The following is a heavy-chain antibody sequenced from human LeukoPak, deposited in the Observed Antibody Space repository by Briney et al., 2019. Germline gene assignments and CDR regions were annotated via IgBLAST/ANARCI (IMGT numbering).Heavy chain of an antibody. D-gene: IGHD2-2*01. CDR1: GFTFSSYW. CDR2: INTDGSST. V-gene: IGHV3-74*01. Sequence: GGSLRLSCAASGFTFSSYWMHWVRQAPGKGLVWVSRINTDGSSTRYADSAKGRFTVSRDNAKNTLYLQMNSLRAEDTAVYYCAKDVPAAYFDYWGQGTLVTVSS. CDR3: AKDVPAAYFDY. J-gene: IGHJ4*02.